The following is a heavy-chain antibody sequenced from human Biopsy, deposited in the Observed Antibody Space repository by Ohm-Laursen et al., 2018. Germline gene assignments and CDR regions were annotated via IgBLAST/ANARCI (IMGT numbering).Heavy chain of an antibody. V-gene: IGHV3-23*01. Sequence: SLRLSCAASGFTFATYGMSWVRQAPGKGLEWVSGISSSGNSTYYAGSVKGRFTISRDNSKNTLYLQLNSLGVDDTAVYYCAKDRRTMRIWYFDLWGRGTLVTVSS. D-gene: IGHD4/OR15-4a*01. CDR1: GFTFATYG. CDR3: AKDRRTMRIWYFDL. CDR2: ISSSGNST. J-gene: IGHJ2*01.